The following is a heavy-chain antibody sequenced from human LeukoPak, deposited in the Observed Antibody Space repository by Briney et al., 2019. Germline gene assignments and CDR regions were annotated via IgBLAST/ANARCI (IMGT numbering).Heavy chain of an antibody. D-gene: IGHD2-2*01. CDR1: GYTFTSYD. J-gene: IGHJ5*02. CDR2: MNPNSGNT. V-gene: IGHV1-8*01. CDR3: ASTYCSSTSCHRWGVRWFDP. Sequence: ASVKVSCKASGYTFTSYDINWVRQATGQGLEWMGWMNPNSGNTGYAQKFQGRVTITADESTSTAYMELSSLRSEDTAVYYCASTYCSSTSCHRWGVRWFDPWGQGTLVTVSS.